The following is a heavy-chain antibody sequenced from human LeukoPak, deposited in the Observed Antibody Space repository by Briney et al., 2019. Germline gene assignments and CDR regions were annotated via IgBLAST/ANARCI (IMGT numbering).Heavy chain of an antibody. CDR1: GYTFTSYY. Sequence: GASVKVSCKASGYTFTSYYMHWVRQAPGQGLEWMGIINPSGGSTSYAQKFQGRVTMTRDMSTSTVYMELSSLRSEDTAVYYCARDCLEVRRPTMVRGVMWFDPWGQGTLVTVSS. CDR3: ARDCLEVRRPTMVRGVMWFDP. D-gene: IGHD3-10*01. V-gene: IGHV1-46*01. CDR2: INPSGGST. J-gene: IGHJ5*02.